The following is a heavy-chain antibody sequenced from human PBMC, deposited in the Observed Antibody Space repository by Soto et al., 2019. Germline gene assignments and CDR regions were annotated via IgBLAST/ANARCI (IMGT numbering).Heavy chain of an antibody. CDR1: RGTFSSYA. V-gene: IGHV1-69*06. Sequence: SVKVSCQASRGTFSSYAISWVRQAPGQGLEWMGGIIPIFGTANYAQKFQGRVTITADKSTSTAYMELSSLRSEDTAVYYCARLVATRYYYYGMDVWGQGTTVTVSS. CDR3: ARLVATRYYYYGMDV. J-gene: IGHJ6*02. D-gene: IGHD5-12*01. CDR2: IIPIFGTA.